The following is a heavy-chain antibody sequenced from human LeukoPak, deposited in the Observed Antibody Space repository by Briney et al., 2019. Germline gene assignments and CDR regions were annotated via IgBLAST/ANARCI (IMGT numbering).Heavy chain of an antibody. J-gene: IGHJ4*02. CDR2: ISSSGSTI. CDR1: GFTFSSYE. D-gene: IGHD2-15*01. CDR3: ARDYAPSAARRKPLDY. Sequence: PGGSLRLSRAASGFTFSSYEMNWVRQAPGKGLEWVSYISSSGSTIYYADSVKGRFTISRDNAKNSLYLQMNSLRAEDTAVYYCARDYAPSAARRKPLDYWGQGTLVTVSS. V-gene: IGHV3-48*03.